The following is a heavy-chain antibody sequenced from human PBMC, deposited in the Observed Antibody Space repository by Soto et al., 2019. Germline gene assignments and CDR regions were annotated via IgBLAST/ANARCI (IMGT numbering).Heavy chain of an antibody. V-gene: IGHV4-4*07. CDR2: IYATGTT. D-gene: IGHD1-1*01. Sequence: SETLSLTCTVSGASISGFYWSWIRKSAGKGLEWIGRIYATGTTDYNPSLKSRVMMSVDTSKKQFSLKLRSVTATDTAVYYCVRDGTKTLRDWFDPWGQGISVTVSS. CDR1: GASISGFY. J-gene: IGHJ5*02. CDR3: VRDGTKTLRDWFDP.